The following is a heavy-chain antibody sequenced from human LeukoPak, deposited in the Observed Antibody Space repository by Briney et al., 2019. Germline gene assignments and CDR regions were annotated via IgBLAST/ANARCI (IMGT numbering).Heavy chain of an antibody. CDR3: ARALTTSIAARPVAAKGVPLGY. J-gene: IGHJ4*02. Sequence: GSLRLCCAASGFTFSSYGMHWVLQAPGKGLEWVAFIRYDGSNKYYADSVKGRFTISRDNSKNTLYLQTNSLRAEDTAVYYCARALTTSIAARPVAAKGVPLGYWRQGTLVTVSS. V-gene: IGHV3-30*02. CDR1: GFTFSSYG. CDR2: IRYDGSNK. D-gene: IGHD6-6*01.